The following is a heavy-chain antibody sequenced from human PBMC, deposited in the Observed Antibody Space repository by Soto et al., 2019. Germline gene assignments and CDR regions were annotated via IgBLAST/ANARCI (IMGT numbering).Heavy chain of an antibody. D-gene: IGHD3-9*01. CDR3: ARGGYYDILTGYYNDNGKIDY. CDR1: GFTFSSYW. V-gene: IGHV3-74*01. Sequence: GGSLRLSCAASGFTFSSYWMHWVRQAPGKGLVWVSRINSDGSSTSYADSVKGRFTISRDNAKNTLYLQTNSLRAEDTAVYYCARGGYYDILTGYYNDNGKIDYWGQGTLVTVSS. CDR2: INSDGSST. J-gene: IGHJ4*02.